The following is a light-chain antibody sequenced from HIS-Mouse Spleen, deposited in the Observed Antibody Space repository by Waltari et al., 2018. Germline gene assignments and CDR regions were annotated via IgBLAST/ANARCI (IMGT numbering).Light chain of an antibody. J-gene: IGLJ7*02. CDR1: NIGSKS. CDR3: QVWDSSSDHAV. Sequence: SYVLTQPPSVSVAPGQTARITCGGNNIGSKSVHWYQQKPGQAPVLVVYDDSDRPSGIPDRFSGSNSGNTATLTISRVHAGDEADYYCQVWDSSSDHAVFGGGTQLTAL. CDR2: DDS. V-gene: IGLV3-21*02.